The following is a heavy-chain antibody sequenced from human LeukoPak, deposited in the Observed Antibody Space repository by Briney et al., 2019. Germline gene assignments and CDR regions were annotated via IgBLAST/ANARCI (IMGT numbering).Heavy chain of an antibody. CDR2: INHSGST. D-gene: IGHD6-13*01. CDR3: ARGLSYSSSWYDYYYYMDV. J-gene: IGHJ6*03. V-gene: IGHV4-34*01. CDR1: GGSFSGYY. Sequence: PSETLSLTXAVYGGSFSGYYWSWIRQPPGKGLEWIGEINHSGSTNYNPSLKSRVTISVDTSKNQFSLKLSSVTAADTAVYYCARGLSYSSSWYDYYYYMDVWGKGTTVTVSS.